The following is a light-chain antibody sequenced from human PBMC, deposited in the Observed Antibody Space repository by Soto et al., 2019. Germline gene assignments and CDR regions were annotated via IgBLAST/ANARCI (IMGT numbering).Light chain of an antibody. Sequence: DIQMTQSPSSLSASVGDRVTITCRASQSISSYLNWYQQKPGKAPKLLIYAASSLQSGVPSRVSGSGSGTDFTLTISSLQPEDFATYYCQQSYSTLPTFGQGTKLEIK. CDR2: AAS. V-gene: IGKV1-39*01. J-gene: IGKJ2*01. CDR1: QSISSY. CDR3: QQSYSTLPT.